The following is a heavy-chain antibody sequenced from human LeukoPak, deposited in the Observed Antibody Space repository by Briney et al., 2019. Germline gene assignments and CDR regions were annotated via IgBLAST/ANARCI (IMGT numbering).Heavy chain of an antibody. Sequence: RVSLRLSCAASGFSFSRAWMSWLRRAPGKGLEWVSSISSSGDTIYYADSVKGRFTISRDNAKNSLYLQMNSLRAEDTAVYYCAARFDYWGQGTLVTVSS. V-gene: IGHV3-48*03. J-gene: IGHJ4*02. CDR1: GFSFSRAW. CDR2: ISSSGDTI. CDR3: AARFDY.